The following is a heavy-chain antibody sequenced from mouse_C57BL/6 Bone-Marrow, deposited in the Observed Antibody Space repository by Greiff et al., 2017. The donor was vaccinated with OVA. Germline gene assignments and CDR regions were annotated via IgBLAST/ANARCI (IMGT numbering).Heavy chain of an antibody. CDR2: IVTGSGST. Sequence: QVQLQQSGAELMKPGASVKLSCKATGYTFTGYWIEWVKQRPGHGLEWIGEIVTGSGSTNCHEQFKGKATFTADTSANTAYMQLSSLTTEDSAIYYCASEGAYWGQGTLVTVSA. CDR3: ASEGAY. CDR1: GYTFTGYW. V-gene: IGHV1-9*01. J-gene: IGHJ3*01.